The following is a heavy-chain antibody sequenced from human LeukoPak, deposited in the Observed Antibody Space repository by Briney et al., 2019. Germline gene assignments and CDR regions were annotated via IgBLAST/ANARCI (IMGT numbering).Heavy chain of an antibody. CDR1: GGSISASY. Sequence: PSETLSLTCTVSGGSISASYWSGIRQPPGKGLEWIGYIYYSGSTNYNPSLKSRVTISVDTSKKQFSLKLTSVTAADTAVYYCATRPARGSGPYYPYFDYWGQGTLVTVSS. CDR3: ATRPARGSGPYYPYFDY. V-gene: IGHV4-59*01. J-gene: IGHJ4*02. D-gene: IGHD3-22*01. CDR2: IYYSGST.